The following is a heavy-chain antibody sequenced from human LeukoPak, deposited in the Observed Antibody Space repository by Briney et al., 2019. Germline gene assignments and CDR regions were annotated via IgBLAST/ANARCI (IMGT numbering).Heavy chain of an antibody. D-gene: IGHD5-18*01. CDR3: ARGERGYKD. Sequence: PSETLSLTCAVYGGSFSGYYWSWIRQPPGKGLEWIGEINHSGSTNYNPSLKSRVTISVDTSKNQFSLKLSSVTAADTAVYYCARGERGYKDWGQGTLVTVSS. CDR1: GGSFSGYY. CDR2: INHSGST. V-gene: IGHV4-34*01. J-gene: IGHJ4*02.